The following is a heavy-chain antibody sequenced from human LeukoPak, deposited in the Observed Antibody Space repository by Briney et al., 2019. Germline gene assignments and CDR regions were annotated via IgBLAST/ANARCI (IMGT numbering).Heavy chain of an antibody. V-gene: IGHV3-21*01. D-gene: IGHD6-19*01. J-gene: IGHJ5*02. CDR3: ARAQYSSGWYIIFDWFDP. CDR1: GFTFSSYS. Sequence: PGGSLRLSCAASGFTFSSYSMNWVRQAPGKGLEWVSSISSSSSYIYYADSVKGRFTISRDNAKNSLYLQMNSLRAEDTVVYYCARAQYSSGWYIIFDWFDPWGQGTLVTVSS. CDR2: ISSSSSYI.